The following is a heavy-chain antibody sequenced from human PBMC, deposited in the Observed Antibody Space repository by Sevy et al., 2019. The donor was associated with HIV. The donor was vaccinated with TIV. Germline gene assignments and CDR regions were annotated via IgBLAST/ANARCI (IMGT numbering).Heavy chain of an antibody. CDR2: IWYDGSDT. CDR1: GFIFSNHG. CDR3: ARDVDSNYDGIDA. D-gene: IGHD4-4*01. J-gene: IGHJ6*02. Sequence: GSLRLSCAASGFIFSNHGMHWVRQAPGKGLEWVARIWYDGSDTYYGESVKGRFTISRDNSKNTVDLRMNSLRVEDTAVYYCARDVDSNYDGIDAWGQGTTVTVSS. V-gene: IGHV3-33*01.